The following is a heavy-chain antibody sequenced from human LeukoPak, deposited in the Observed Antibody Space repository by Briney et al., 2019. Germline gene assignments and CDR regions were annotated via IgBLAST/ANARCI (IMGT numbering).Heavy chain of an antibody. Sequence: GGSLRLSCAASGFTFSSYEMNWVRQAPGKGLEWVSYISSSGSTIYYADSVKGRFTISRDNAKNSLYLQMNSLRAEDTAVYYCASEVLWFGEGKNPWGQGTLVTVSS. J-gene: IGHJ5*02. D-gene: IGHD3-10*01. CDR1: GFTFSSYE. CDR3: ASEVLWFGEGKNP. CDR2: ISSSGSTI. V-gene: IGHV3-48*03.